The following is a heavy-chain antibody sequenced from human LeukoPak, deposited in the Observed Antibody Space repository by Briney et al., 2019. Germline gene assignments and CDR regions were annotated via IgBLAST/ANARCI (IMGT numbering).Heavy chain of an antibody. J-gene: IGHJ3*02. CDR1: GYTFTSYG. V-gene: IGHV1-69*06. D-gene: IGHD3-22*01. CDR3: ARAYYYDSSGYLSGDAFDI. CDR2: IIPIFGTA. Sequence: ASVKVSCKASGYTFTSYGISWVRQAPGQGLEWMGGIIPIFGTANYAQKSQGRVTITADKSTSTAYMELSSLRSEDTAVYYCARAYYYDSSGYLSGDAFDIWGQGTMVTVSS.